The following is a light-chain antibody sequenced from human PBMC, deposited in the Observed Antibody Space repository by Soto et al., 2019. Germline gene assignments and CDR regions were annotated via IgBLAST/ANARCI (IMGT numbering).Light chain of an antibody. CDR2: GAS. Sequence: EVVLTQSPATLSVSPGAGATLSCRASQSVGSNLAWYQQKPGQTPRVLIYGASTRATGIPARFSGSGSGTDFTLTINSLQSEDFAVYYCQQYARPPYAFGQGTKVDIK. V-gene: IGKV3-15*01. CDR3: QQYARPPYA. J-gene: IGKJ2*01. CDR1: QSVGSN.